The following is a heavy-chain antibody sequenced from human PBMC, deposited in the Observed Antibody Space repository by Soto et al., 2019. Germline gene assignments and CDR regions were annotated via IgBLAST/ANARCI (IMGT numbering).Heavy chain of an antibody. CDR3: SIDGAMIRAFDI. CDR1: GGSISSGGYY. D-gene: IGHD3-22*01. J-gene: IGHJ3*02. CDR2: IYYSGST. V-gene: IGHV4-31*03. Sequence: SETLSLTCTVSGGSISSGGYYWSWIRQHPGKGLEWIGYIYYSGSTYYNPSLKSRVTISVDTSKNQFSLKLSSVTAADTAVYYCSIDGAMIRAFDIWGQGTMVTVSS.